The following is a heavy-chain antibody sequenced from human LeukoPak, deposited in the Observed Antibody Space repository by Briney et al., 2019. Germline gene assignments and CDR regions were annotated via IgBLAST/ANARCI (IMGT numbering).Heavy chain of an antibody. V-gene: IGHV1-18*01. CDR3: ARTGYCSSTSCRNWFDP. CDR1: GYTFTSYG. D-gene: IGHD2-2*01. Sequence: VASVKVSCKASGYTFTSYGISWVRQAPGQGLEWMGWISAYNGNTNYAQKLQGRVTMTTDTSTSTAYMELRSLRSDDTAVYCCARTGYCSSTSCRNWFDPWGQGTLVTVSS. CDR2: ISAYNGNT. J-gene: IGHJ5*02.